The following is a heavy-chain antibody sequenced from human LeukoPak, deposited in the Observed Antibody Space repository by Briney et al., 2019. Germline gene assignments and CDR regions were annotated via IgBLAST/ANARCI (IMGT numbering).Heavy chain of an antibody. V-gene: IGHV1-69*04. J-gene: IGHJ4*02. CDR3: ARDTFGTSRPSDY. Sequence: ASVKVSCKASGGTFSSYAISWVRQAPGQGLEWMGRIIPILGIANYAQKFQGRVTITADKSTSTAYMELSSLRSEDTAVYYCARDTFGTSRPSDYWGQGTLVTVSS. CDR2: IIPILGIA. D-gene: IGHD2-2*01. CDR1: GGTFSSYA.